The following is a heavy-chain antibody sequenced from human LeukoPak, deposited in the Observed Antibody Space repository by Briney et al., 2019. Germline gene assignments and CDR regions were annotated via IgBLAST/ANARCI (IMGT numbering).Heavy chain of an antibody. CDR1: GYSISSGYY. CDR3: ARSAYSGSYGY. V-gene: IGHV4-38-2*02. Sequence: SETLSLTCTVSGYSISSGYYWGWIRQPPGKGLEWIGCIYHSGSTYYNPSLKSRVTISVDTSKNQFSLKLSSVTAADTAVYYCARSAYSGSYGYWGQGTLVTVSS. CDR2: IYHSGST. D-gene: IGHD1-26*01. J-gene: IGHJ4*02.